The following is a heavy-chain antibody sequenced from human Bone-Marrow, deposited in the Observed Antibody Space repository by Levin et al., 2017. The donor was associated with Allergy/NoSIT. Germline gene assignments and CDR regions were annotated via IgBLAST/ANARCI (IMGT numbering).Heavy chain of an antibody. CDR2: ISSSSSYT. CDR1: GFTFSDYY. J-gene: IGHJ4*02. V-gene: IGHV3-11*05. Sequence: SCAASGFTFSDYYMSWIRQAPGKGLEWVSSISSSSSYTNYADSVKGRFTISRDNAKNSLYLQMNSLRAEDTAVYYCARDGYSSSWYSPIDYWGQGTLVTVSS. CDR3: ARDGYSSSWYSPIDY. D-gene: IGHD6-13*01.